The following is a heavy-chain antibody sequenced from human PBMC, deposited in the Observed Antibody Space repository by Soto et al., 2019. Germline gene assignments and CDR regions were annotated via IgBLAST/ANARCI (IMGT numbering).Heavy chain of an antibody. Sequence: GGSLRLSCAASGFTFSSYAMSWVRQAPGKGLEWVSAISGSGGSTYYADSVKGRFTISRDNSKNTLYLQMNSLRAEDTAVYYCARDKYGSAERQKRLNWFDPWGQGTLVTVSS. CDR2: ISGSGGST. J-gene: IGHJ5*02. CDR1: GFTFSSYA. V-gene: IGHV3-23*01. CDR3: ARDKYGSAERQKRLNWFDP. D-gene: IGHD3-10*01.